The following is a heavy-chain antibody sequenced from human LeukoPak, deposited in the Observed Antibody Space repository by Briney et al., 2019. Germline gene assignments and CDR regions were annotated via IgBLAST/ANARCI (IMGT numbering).Heavy chain of an antibody. J-gene: IGHJ6*02. D-gene: IGHD1/OR15-1a*01. V-gene: IGHV4-4*02. CDR3: ARQKWEQQGRDYYFNGLDV. CDR1: IGSISSSKW. Sequence: PSETLSLTCSVSIGSISSSKWWSWVRQSPVKGLEWIGEIYLYGTTNYNPSFTSRVTMLVDRSRNQFSLKLTSVTAADTAVYYCARQKWEQQGRDYYFNGLDVWGPGTTVIVSS. CDR2: IYLYGTT.